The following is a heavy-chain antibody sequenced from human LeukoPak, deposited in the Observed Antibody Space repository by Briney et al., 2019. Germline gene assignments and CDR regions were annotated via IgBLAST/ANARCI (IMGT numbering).Heavy chain of an antibody. CDR2: IYYSGST. J-gene: IGHJ4*02. Sequence: SETLSLTCTVSGGSISSYYWSWIRQPPGKGLEWIGYIYYSGSTNYNPSPKSRVTISVDASKNQFSLKLSSVTAADTAVYYCAREYGYGSGSRNFDYWGQGTLVTVSS. CDR3: AREYGYGSGSRNFDY. CDR1: GGSISSYY. V-gene: IGHV4-59*01. D-gene: IGHD3-22*01.